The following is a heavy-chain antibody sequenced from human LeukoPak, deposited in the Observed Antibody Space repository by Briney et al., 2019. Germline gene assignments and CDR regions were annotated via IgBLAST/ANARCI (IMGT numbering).Heavy chain of an antibody. CDR1: GFTFSSYS. J-gene: IGHJ3*02. Sequence: GESLRLSCAASGFTFSSYSMNWVRQAPGKGLEWVSSISSSSSYIYYADSVKGRFTISRDNAKNSLYLQMNSLRAEDTAVYYCARCLGATRCAFDIWGQGTMVTVSS. CDR2: ISSSSSYI. D-gene: IGHD1-26*01. V-gene: IGHV3-21*01. CDR3: ARCLGATRCAFDI.